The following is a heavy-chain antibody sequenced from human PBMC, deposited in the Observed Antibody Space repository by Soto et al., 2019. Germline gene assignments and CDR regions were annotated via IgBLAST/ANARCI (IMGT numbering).Heavy chain of an antibody. J-gene: IGHJ4*02. Sequence: QVQLVESGGGVVQPGRSLRLSCAVSGFTVSTYGMQWVRQAPGKGLEWVAVISRDGGTKYYADSVKGRFTNSRDNSRXTLXLXMXXXXGXXXXXXXXXXXXASGYWGQGSLVAVSS. D-gene: IGHD2-21*01. CDR1: GFTVSTYG. CDR2: ISRDGGTK. V-gene: IGHV3-30*03. CDR3: XXXXASGY.